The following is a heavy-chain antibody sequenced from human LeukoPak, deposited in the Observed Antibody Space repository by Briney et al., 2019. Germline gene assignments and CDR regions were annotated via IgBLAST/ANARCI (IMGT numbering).Heavy chain of an antibody. J-gene: IGHJ4*02. CDR1: GFTFDDYA. CDR2: ISGDGGSR. D-gene: IGHD6-19*01. CDR3: AKGADPLTWRMTTVAGTRFYF. V-gene: IGHV3-43*02. Sequence: GGSLRLSCAVSGFTFDDYAMHWVRHAPGKGLEWVSLISGDGGSRYYAGSVKGRFTVSRDNSKNSLYLQMNRLRTEDTAFYYCAKGADPLTWRMTTVAGTRFYFGGQGTLVTVSS.